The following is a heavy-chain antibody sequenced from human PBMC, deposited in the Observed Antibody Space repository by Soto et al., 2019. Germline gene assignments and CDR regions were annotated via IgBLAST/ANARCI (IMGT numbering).Heavy chain of an antibody. CDR2: IYYSGST. CDR3: ARVFERTIAGFDY. V-gene: IGHV4-30-4*01. D-gene: IGHD2-21*01. Sequence: SETLSLTCTVSGGSISSGDYYWSWIRQPPGKGLEWIGYIYYSGSTYYNPSLKSRVTISVDTSKNQFSLKLSSVTAADTAVYYCARVFERTIAGFDYWGQGTLVTVSS. CDR1: GGSISSGDYY. J-gene: IGHJ4*02.